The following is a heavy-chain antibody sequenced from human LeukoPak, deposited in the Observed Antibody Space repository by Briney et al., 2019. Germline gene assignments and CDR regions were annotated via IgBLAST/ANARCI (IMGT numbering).Heavy chain of an antibody. J-gene: IGHJ5*01. CDR1: GFTFSGYA. Sequence: PGGSLRLSCVTSGFTFSGYAMSWVRQAPGKGLEWVSSISGSGGTTYYADSVKGRFTISRDNSKNSLYLQMNSLRAEDAAVYYCAKDTAPRPRWFDSWGQGTLVTVSS. V-gene: IGHV3-23*01. CDR2: ISGSGGTT. CDR3: AKDTAPRPRWFDS. D-gene: IGHD6-6*01.